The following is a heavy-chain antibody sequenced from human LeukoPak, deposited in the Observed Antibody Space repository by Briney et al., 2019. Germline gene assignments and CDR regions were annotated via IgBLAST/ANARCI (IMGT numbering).Heavy chain of an antibody. CDR2: IYTTGST. CDR1: GVSISNYY. D-gene: IGHD6-13*01. V-gene: IGHV4-4*07. J-gene: IGHJ4*02. CDR3: ARDSVQQLVKGAFDY. Sequence: PSETLSLTCTVSGVSISNYYWSWIRQPAGKGLEWIGRIYTTGSTNYNPSLRSRVVMSVDASKNQFSLKLSSVTAADTAVYYCARDSVQQLVKGAFDYWGQGTLVTVSS.